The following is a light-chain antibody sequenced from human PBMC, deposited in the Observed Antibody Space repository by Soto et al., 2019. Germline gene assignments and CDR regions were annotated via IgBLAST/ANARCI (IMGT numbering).Light chain of an antibody. J-gene: IGKJ4*01. CDR3: QQYNTYSPLT. CDR1: QSISSW. CDR2: DAS. Sequence: DIQITQSPSTLSASVGDRVPITFRASQSISSWLAWYQQKPGKAPKLLIYDASSLESGVPSRFSGSGSGTEFTLTISSLQPDDFATYYCQQYNTYSPLTFGGGTKVDI. V-gene: IGKV1-5*01.